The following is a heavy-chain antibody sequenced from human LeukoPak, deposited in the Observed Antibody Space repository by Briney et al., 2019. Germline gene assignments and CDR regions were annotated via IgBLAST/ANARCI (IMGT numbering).Heavy chain of an antibody. J-gene: IGHJ4*02. D-gene: IGHD5-24*01. V-gene: IGHV3-21*01. Sequence: PGGSLRLSCAASGVIFNTYSMNWVRQAPGKGLEWVSSISSSSNYIYYADSVRGRFSISRDNAKHSLYLQMSSLRVGDTAVYYCARDGYNLKRFDYWGQGTLVTVSS. CDR3: ARDGYNLKRFDY. CDR2: ISSSSNYI. CDR1: GVIFNTYS.